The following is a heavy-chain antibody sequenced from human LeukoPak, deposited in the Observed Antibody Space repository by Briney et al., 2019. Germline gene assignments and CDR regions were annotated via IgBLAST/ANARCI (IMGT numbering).Heavy chain of an antibody. J-gene: IGHJ4*02. V-gene: IGHV3-23*01. CDR3: AKDRYDYGDYGGVFDY. CDR2: ISDSSGGT. Sequence: PGGSLRLSCEASGFTFSDYAMTWVRQAPGKGLEWVSGISDSSGGTYYADSVKGRFAISRDNSKNTLYLQMNSLRAEDTAVYYCAKDRYDYGDYGGVFDYWGQGTLVTVSS. D-gene: IGHD4-17*01. CDR1: GFTFSDYA.